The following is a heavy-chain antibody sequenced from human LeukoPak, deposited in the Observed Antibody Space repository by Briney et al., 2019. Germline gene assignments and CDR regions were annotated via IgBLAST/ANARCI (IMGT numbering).Heavy chain of an antibody. Sequence: PSETLSLTCTVCGGSISSYYWSWIRQPPGKGLEWINYINYSGSTNYNPSLKSRVTILVDTSKNQFSLKLSSVTPADTAVYYCARVGGYGSRWYLSPYFDYWGQGTLVTVSS. CDR1: GGSISSYY. D-gene: IGHD6-13*01. V-gene: IGHV4-59*01. CDR2: INYSGST. CDR3: ARVGGYGSRWYLSPYFDY. J-gene: IGHJ4*02.